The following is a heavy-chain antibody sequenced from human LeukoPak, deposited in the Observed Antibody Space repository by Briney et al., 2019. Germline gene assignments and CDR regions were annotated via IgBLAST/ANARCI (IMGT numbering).Heavy chain of an antibody. CDR3: AREGGSITMVRGVTVKSLPFDY. Sequence: ASVKVSCKASGYTFTSYYMHWVRQAPGQGLEWMGIINPSGGSTSYAQKFQGRVTMTRDTSTSTVYMELSSLRSEDTAVYYCAREGGSITMVRGVTVKSLPFDYWGQGTLVTVSS. V-gene: IGHV1-46*01. CDR2: INPSGGST. D-gene: IGHD3-10*01. CDR1: GYTFTSYY. J-gene: IGHJ4*02.